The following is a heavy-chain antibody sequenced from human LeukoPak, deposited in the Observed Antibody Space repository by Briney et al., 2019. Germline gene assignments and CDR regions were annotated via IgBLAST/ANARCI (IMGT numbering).Heavy chain of an antibody. V-gene: IGHV4-59*08. CDR2: IYGSGST. CDR1: GDSRSSHY. D-gene: IGHD6-19*01. Sequence: SETLSLTCTVSGDSRSSHYWSWIRQPPGKGLEWIGYIYGSGSTHYDPSLRSRVTISEDTSKNQFSLKLTSVTAADTAVYYRARNVGWYSHDSWGQGTLVTVSS. J-gene: IGHJ4*02. CDR3: ARNVGWYSHDS.